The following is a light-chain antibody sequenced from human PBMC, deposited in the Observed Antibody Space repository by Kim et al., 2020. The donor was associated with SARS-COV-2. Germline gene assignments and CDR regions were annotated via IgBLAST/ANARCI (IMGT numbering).Light chain of an antibody. J-gene: IGLJ2*01. Sequence: QSALTQPASVSGSPGQSITISCTGTSRDVGSYNLVSWYQHHPGKAPQLIISEVTKRPSGVSNRFSGSTSGNAASLTISGLQAEDEADYYCCSYAGSGTLIFGGGTQLTVL. CDR1: SRDVGSYNL. V-gene: IGLV2-23*02. CDR3: CSYAGSGTLI. CDR2: EVT.